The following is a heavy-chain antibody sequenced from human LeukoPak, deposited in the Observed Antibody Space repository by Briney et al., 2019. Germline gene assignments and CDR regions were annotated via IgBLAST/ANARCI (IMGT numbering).Heavy chain of an antibody. D-gene: IGHD5-12*01. CDR2: INHSGST. CDR1: GVSFSGYY. J-gene: IGHJ6*03. V-gene: IGHV4-34*01. CDR3: ARWLPRYYYYYMDV. Sequence: PSETLSLTCAVYGVSFSGYYWSWIRQPPGKGLEWIGEINHSGSTNYNPSLKSRVTISVDTSKNQFSLKLSSVTAADTAVYYCARWLPRYYYYYMDVWGKGTTVSVSS.